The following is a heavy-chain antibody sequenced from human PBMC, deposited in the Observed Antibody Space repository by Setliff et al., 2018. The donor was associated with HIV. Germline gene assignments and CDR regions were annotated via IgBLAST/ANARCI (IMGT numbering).Heavy chain of an antibody. CDR3: ARAIVKTGYHTKSRVFDY. Sequence: SETLSLTFAVYGASLNDYSWNWIRQSPGKGSAWIGEVNLPKTLNYNPSLESRITISVDTSKKQLSLDLSSVTAAATAVYFCARAIVKTGYHTKSRVFDYWGQGTLVTVSS. J-gene: IGHJ4*02. D-gene: IGHD3-9*01. CDR1: GASLNDYS. V-gene: IGHV4-34*01. CDR2: VNLPKTL.